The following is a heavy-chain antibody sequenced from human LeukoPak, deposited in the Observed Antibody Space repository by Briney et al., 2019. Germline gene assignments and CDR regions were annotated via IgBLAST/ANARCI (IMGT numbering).Heavy chain of an antibody. Sequence: GGSLRLSCAASGLTFSSHWMHWVRQAPGKGLVWVSRITNDGSSTTYADSVKGRFTISRDNAKNSLYLQMNSLRAEDTAVYYCAREYYDFWSGGIDYWGQGTLVTVSS. CDR1: GLTFSSHW. V-gene: IGHV3-74*01. D-gene: IGHD3-3*01. CDR2: ITNDGSST. CDR3: AREYYDFWSGGIDY. J-gene: IGHJ4*02.